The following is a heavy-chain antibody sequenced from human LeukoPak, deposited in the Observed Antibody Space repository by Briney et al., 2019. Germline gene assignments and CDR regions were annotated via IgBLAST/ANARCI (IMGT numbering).Heavy chain of an antibody. CDR1: GGSISSSRYY. D-gene: IGHD5-18*01. Sequence: PSETLSLTCTVSGGSISSSRYYWGWIRQPPGKGLEWIGSIYYSGSTYYNPSLKSRVTISVDTSKNQFSLKLSSVTAADTAVYYCARGIQLWLSNWFDPWGQGTLVTVSS. CDR2: IYYSGST. J-gene: IGHJ5*02. V-gene: IGHV4-39*01. CDR3: ARGIQLWLSNWFDP.